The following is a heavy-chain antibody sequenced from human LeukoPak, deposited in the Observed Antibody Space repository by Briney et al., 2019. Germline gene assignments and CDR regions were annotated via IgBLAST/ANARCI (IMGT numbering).Heavy chain of an antibody. V-gene: IGHV3-74*01. Sequence: GGSLRLSCAASGFTFSSYWMHWVRQAPGKGLVWVSRINTDGSSTSYADFVKGRFTISRDNAKNTLYLQMNSLRAEDTAVYYCARDMSFGSGQWLALGWFDPWGQGTLVTVSS. J-gene: IGHJ5*02. CDR2: INTDGSST. D-gene: IGHD6-19*01. CDR3: ARDMSFGSGQWLALGWFDP. CDR1: GFTFSSYW.